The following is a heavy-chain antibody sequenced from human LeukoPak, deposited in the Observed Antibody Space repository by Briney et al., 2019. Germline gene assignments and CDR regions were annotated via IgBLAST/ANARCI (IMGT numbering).Heavy chain of an antibody. Sequence: QPGGSLRLSCAASGFIFSSYVMHWVRQAPGKGLEWVAVISSDGSDKYYADSGKGRFTISRDNSKNQLYLQIKSLRTEDTAVYYCAKGVRGVIAYYFDFWGQGTLVTVSS. V-gene: IGHV3-30*18. J-gene: IGHJ4*02. CDR3: AKGVRGVIAYYFDF. CDR2: ISSDGSDK. D-gene: IGHD3-10*01. CDR1: GFIFSSYV.